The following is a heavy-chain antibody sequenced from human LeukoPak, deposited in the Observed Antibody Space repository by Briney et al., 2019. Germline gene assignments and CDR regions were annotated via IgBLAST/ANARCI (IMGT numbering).Heavy chain of an antibody. V-gene: IGHV3-30*02. CDR3: AKGMGAHCDGDCSSRILDF. D-gene: IGHD2-21*02. CDR2: IRYDGSNK. CDR1: GFTFSSYG. Sequence: GGSLRLSCAASGFTFSSYGMHWVRQAPGKGLEWVAFIRYDGSNKYYADSVKGRFTISRDNAKKTLYLQMDSLRAVDTAIYYCAKGMGAHCDGDCSSRILDFWGQGILVTVSS. J-gene: IGHJ4*02.